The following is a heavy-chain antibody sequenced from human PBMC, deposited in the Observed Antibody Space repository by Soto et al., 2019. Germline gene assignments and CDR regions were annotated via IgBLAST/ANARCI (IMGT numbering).Heavy chain of an antibody. CDR2: ISAYNGNT. J-gene: IGHJ4*02. V-gene: IGHV1-18*01. CDR3: ARDIPYYYDSSGYYY. CDR1: GYTFTSYG. D-gene: IGHD3-22*01. Sequence: GASVKVSCKASGYTFTSYGISWVRQAPGQGLEWMGWISAYNGNTNYAQKLQGRVTMTTDTSTSTAYMELRSLRSDDTAVYYCARDIPYYYDSSGYYYWGQGTLVTVS.